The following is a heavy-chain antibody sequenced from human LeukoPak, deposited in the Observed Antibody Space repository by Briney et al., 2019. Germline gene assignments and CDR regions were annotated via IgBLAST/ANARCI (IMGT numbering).Heavy chain of an antibody. CDR3: ALMGTTYYYGSGFDY. Sequence: SETLSLTCTVSGGSISSYYWSWIRQPPGKGLEWIGYIYYSGSTNYNPSLKSRVTISVDTSKNQFSLKLSSVTAADTAVYYCALMGTTYYYGSGFDYWGQGTLVTVSS. CDR1: GGSISSYY. J-gene: IGHJ4*02. CDR2: IYYSGST. V-gene: IGHV4-59*08. D-gene: IGHD3-10*01.